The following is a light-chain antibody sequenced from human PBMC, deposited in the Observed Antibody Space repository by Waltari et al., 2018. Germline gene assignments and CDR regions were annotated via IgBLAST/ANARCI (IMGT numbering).Light chain of an antibody. CDR1: GRDVGSYSL. J-gene: IGLJ3*02. V-gene: IGLV2-23*01. CDR3: CSYAGSNSWV. Sequence: QSALTQPASVSGFPGQSITISCSGTGRDVGSYSLVLWYQKQPGKAPKLIIYEGSERPSGVSSRFSGAKSGDTASLTISGLQPEDEADYYCCSYAGSNSWVFGGGTKLTVL. CDR2: EGS.